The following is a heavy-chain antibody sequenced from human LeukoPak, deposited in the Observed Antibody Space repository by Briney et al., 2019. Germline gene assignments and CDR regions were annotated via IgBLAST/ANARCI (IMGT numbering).Heavy chain of an antibody. J-gene: IGHJ4*02. CDR3: AKDRSWAEDKEIVATFGY. CDR1: GFTFSSYA. CDR2: ISYDGSNK. V-gene: IGHV3-30*04. Sequence: GGSQRLSCAASGFTFSSYAMHWVRQAPGKGLEWVAVISYDGSNKYYADSVKGRFTISRDNSKNTLYLQMNSLRAEDTAVYYCAKDRSWAEDKEIVATFGYWGQGTLVTVSS. D-gene: IGHD5-12*01.